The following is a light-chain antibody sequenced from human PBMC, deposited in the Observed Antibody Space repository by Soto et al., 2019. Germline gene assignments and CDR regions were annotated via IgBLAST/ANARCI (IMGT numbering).Light chain of an antibody. Sequence: DIVMTPSPDSLAVSLGERATINCKSSQSLLYSSNSTNYLAWYQRKSGQPPKLLIYWASTRESGVPDRFSGSGSGTHFTLTISSVQADDVAVYYCQQYLSIPRTFGQGTKVEIK. J-gene: IGKJ1*01. CDR3: QQYLSIPRT. CDR2: WAS. V-gene: IGKV4-1*01. CDR1: QSLLYSSNSTNY.